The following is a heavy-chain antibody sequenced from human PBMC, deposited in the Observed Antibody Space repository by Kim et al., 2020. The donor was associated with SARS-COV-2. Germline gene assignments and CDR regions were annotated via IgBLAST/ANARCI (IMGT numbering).Heavy chain of an antibody. CDR2: IRSKANSYAT. CDR1: GFTFSGSA. V-gene: IGHV3-73*01. D-gene: IGHD5-18*01. Sequence: GGSLRLSCAASGFTFSGSAMHWVRQASGKGLEWVGRIRSKANSYATAYAASVKGRFTISRDDSKNTAYLQMNSLKTEDTAVYYCYTGGDYYYYGMDVWGQGTTVTVSS. J-gene: IGHJ6*02. CDR3: YTGGDYYYYGMDV.